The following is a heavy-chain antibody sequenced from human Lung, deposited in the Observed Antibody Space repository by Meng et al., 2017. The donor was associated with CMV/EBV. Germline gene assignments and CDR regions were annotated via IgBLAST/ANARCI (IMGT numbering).Heavy chain of an antibody. D-gene: IGHD1-1*01. CDR1: GLTFIHYA. CDR2: ISGSGTTP. V-gene: IGHV3-23*01. Sequence: SGLTFIHYAMSWVRQRPGKGLEWVSAISGSGTTPYYTDSVRGRFIISRDNSKNTLYLQMSRLRADDTAVYYCAKAPDQLPHYNWFDPWGPGTLVTVSS. CDR3: AKAPDQLPHYNWFDP. J-gene: IGHJ5*02.